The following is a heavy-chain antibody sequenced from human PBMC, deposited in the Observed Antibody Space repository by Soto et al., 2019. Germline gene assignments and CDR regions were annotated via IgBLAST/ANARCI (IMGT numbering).Heavy chain of an antibody. V-gene: IGHV1-46*03. D-gene: IGHD3-3*02. J-gene: IGHJ6*03. CDR1: GYTFTSYY. CDR2: INPSGGST. Sequence: QVQLVQSGAEVKKPGASVKVSCKASGYTFTSYYMHWVRQAPGQGLEWMGIINPSGGSTSYAQKFQGRVTMTRDTSTSTVYMELSSLRSEDTAVYYCARDHLWSDYYYCMAVWGKGTTVTVSS. CDR3: ARDHLWSDYYYCMAV.